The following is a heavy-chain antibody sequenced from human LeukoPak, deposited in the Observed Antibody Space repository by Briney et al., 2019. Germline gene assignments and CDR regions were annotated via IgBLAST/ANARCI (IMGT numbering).Heavy chain of an antibody. CDR1: GGSISSGSYY. CDR3: AREGPISTGFLEWFPPDY. V-gene: IGHV4-61*02. CDR2: IYTSGST. Sequence: PSETLSLTCTVSGGSISSGSYYWSWIRQPAGKGLEWIGRIYTSGSTNYNPSLKSRVTISVDTSKNQFSLKLSSVTAADTAVYYCAREGPISTGFLEWFPPDYWGQGTLVTVSS. D-gene: IGHD3-3*01. J-gene: IGHJ4*02.